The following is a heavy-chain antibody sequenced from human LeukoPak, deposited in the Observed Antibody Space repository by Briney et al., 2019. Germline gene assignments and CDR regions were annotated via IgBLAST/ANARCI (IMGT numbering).Heavy chain of an antibody. J-gene: IGHJ5*02. CDR3: ARKPHTATVTHNWFDP. CDR1: GGSFSGYY. D-gene: IGHD5-18*01. Sequence: SETLSLTCAVYGGSFSGYYWSWIRQPPGKGLEWIGEINHSGSTNYNPSLKSRVTISVDTPKNQSSLKLSSVTTADTAVYYCARKPHTATVTHNWFDPWGQGTLVTVSS. CDR2: INHSGST. V-gene: IGHV4-34*01.